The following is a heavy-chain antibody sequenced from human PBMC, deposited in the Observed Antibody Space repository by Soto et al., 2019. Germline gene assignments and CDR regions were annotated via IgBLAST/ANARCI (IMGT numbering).Heavy chain of an antibody. D-gene: IGHD5-12*01. J-gene: IGHJ4*02. V-gene: IGHV4-39*01. Sequence: SETLSLTCTVSGGSISSSSYYWGWIRQPPGKVLEWFGSIYYSGSTYYNPSLKSRVTISVDTSKNHFSLKLSSVTAADTVVYYCARHSREGYSGYDSPFDYWGQGTLVTVSS. CDR2: IYYSGST. CDR1: GGSISSSSYY. CDR3: ARHSREGYSGYDSPFDY.